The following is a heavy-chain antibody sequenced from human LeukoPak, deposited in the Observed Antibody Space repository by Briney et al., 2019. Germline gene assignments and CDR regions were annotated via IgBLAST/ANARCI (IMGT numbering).Heavy chain of an antibody. D-gene: IGHD1-1*01. Sequence: SETLSLTCTVSGGSISGYYWSWMRQPPGKGLEWVGYIFESQTTGYNPSLVSRVTISQDTSRNQFSLKLSSVTTADTAVYYCARWNEGLDYWGQGTLVTASS. V-gene: IGHV4-59*01. CDR1: GGSISGYY. J-gene: IGHJ4*02. CDR2: IFESQTT. CDR3: ARWNEGLDY.